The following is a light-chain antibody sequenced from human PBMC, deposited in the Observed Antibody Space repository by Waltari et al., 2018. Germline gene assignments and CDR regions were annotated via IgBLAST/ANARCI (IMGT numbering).Light chain of an antibody. Sequence: SSELTQDPAVSVALGQTVRITCQGASLRSYYASWYRQKPGQAPVLVIYGKNNRPSGIPDRFSGSSSGNTASLTITGAQAEDEADYYCNSRDSSGNPIDWVCGGGTKLTVL. CDR2: GKN. CDR1: SLRSYY. V-gene: IGLV3-19*01. J-gene: IGLJ3*02. CDR3: NSRDSSGNPIDWV.